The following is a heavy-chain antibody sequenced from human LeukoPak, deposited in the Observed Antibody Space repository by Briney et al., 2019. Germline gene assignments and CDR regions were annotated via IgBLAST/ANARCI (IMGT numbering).Heavy chain of an antibody. Sequence: PSETLFLACAVYSVSFSGYYWSWIRQPPGKGLEWIGEINHSESTNYNPSLKSRVTISVDTSKNQFSLKLSSVTAADTAVYYCARGKRDIVVVPAAIAVDYWGQGTLVTVSS. J-gene: IGHJ4*02. CDR2: INHSEST. D-gene: IGHD2-2*02. CDR3: ARGKRDIVVVPAAIAVDY. V-gene: IGHV4-34*01. CDR1: SVSFSGYY.